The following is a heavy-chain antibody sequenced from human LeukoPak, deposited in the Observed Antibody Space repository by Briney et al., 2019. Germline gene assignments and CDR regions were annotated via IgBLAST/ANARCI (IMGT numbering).Heavy chain of an antibody. V-gene: IGHV1-2*02. D-gene: IGHD1-26*01. CDR3: AKAPTRSLIVGATLSYYYYMDV. CDR1: GYTFTGYY. J-gene: IGHJ6*03. CDR2: INPNSGGT. Sequence: ASVKVSCKASGYTFTGYYMHWVRPAPGQGLEWMGWINPNSGGTNYAQKFQGRVTMTRDTSISTAYMELSRLRSDDTAVYYCAKAPTRSLIVGATLSYYYYMDVWGKGTTVTISS.